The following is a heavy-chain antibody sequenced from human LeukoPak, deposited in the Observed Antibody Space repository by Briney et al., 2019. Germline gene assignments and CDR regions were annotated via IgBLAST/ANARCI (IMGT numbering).Heavy chain of an antibody. D-gene: IGHD3-9*01. V-gene: IGHV4-34*01. J-gene: IGHJ6*02. CDR3: ARARLYYDILTGRYYYYGMDV. Sequence: SETLSLTCAVYGGSFSGYYWSWIRQPPGKWLELIGEINHSGSTNYNPSLKSRVTISVDTPKNQFSLKLSSVTAADTAVYYCARARLYYDILTGRYYYYGMDVWGQGTTVTVSS. CDR1: GGSFSGYY. CDR2: INHSGST.